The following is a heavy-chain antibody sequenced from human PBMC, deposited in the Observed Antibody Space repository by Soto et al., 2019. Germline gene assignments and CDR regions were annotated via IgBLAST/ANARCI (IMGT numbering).Heavy chain of an antibody. CDR3: ARSIQEITMVRGVIPTFDY. D-gene: IGHD3-10*01. J-gene: IGHJ4*02. V-gene: IGHV1-2*04. CDR1: GYTFTGYY. Sequence: ASVKVSCKASGYTFTGYYMHWVRQAPGQGLEWMGWINPNSGGTNYAQKFQGWVTMTRDTSISTAYMELSRLRSDDTAVYYCARSIQEITMVRGVIPTFDYWGQGTLVTVS. CDR2: INPNSGGT.